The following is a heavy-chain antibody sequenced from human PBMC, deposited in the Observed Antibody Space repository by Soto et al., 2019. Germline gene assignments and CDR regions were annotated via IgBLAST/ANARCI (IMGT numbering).Heavy chain of an antibody. J-gene: IGHJ4*02. CDR3: ASGYSSSWRGWSFDY. CDR2: INHSGST. CDR1: GGSFSGYY. V-gene: IGHV4-34*01. D-gene: IGHD6-13*01. Sequence: SETLSLTCAVYGGSFSGYYWSWIRQPPGKGLEWIGEINHSGSTNYNPSLKSRATISVDTSKNQFSLKLSSVTAADTAVYYCASGYSSSWRGWSFDYWGQGTLVTVSS.